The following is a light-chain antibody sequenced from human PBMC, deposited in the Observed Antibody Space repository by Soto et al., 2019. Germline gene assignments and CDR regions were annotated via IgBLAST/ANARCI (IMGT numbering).Light chain of an antibody. V-gene: IGKV3-11*01. Sequence: EIVLTQSPATLSLSPGERATLSCRASQSVSSYLAWYQQKPGQAPRLLIYDASNRGTGIPARFSGSGSGTAFTLTIRRLEPEDFAVYYCQQRSKYTFGQGTKLEIK. CDR3: QQRSKYT. CDR2: DAS. J-gene: IGKJ2*01. CDR1: QSVSSY.